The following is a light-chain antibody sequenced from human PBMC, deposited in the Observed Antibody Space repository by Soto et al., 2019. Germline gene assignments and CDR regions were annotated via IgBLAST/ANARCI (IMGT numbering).Light chain of an antibody. CDR1: QTISSW. CDR2: KAS. CDR3: QQYNTYSQWT. Sequence: DIQITQSPSTLYGSVGDRVTITCRPSQTISSWLSWYQQKPGKAPKLLIYKASTLKSGVPSRFSGSGSGTDFTLTISSLQPDDFATYYCQQYNTYSQWTFGQGTKVDIK. J-gene: IGKJ1*01. V-gene: IGKV1-5*03.